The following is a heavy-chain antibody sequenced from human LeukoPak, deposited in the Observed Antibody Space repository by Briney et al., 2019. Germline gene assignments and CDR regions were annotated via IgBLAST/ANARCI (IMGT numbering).Heavy chain of an antibody. J-gene: IGHJ4*02. V-gene: IGHV1-8*02. CDR1: GYTFTSYD. CDR2: MNPNSGNT. CDR3: ARPSGTRGGGWYLYYFDY. D-gene: IGHD6-19*01. Sequence: GASVKVSCKASGYTFTSYDINWVRQATGQGLEWMGWMNPNSGNTGYAQKFQGRVTMTRNTSISTAYMELSSLRSEDTAVYYCARPSGTRGGGWYLYYFDYWGQGTLVTVSS.